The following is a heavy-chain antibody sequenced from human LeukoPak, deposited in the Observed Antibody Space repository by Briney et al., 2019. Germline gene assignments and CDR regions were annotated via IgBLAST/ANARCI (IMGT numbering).Heavy chain of an antibody. CDR3: ASGLPFPGY. CDR2: ISRSSSYI. Sequence: PGGSLRLSCAASGFTFSSYSMNWVRQAPGKGLEWVSSISRSSSYIYYADSVKGRFTISRDNAKNSLYLQMNSLRAEDTAVYYCASGLPFPGYWGQGTLVTVSS. CDR1: GFTFSSYS. J-gene: IGHJ4*02. V-gene: IGHV3-21*01. D-gene: IGHD2-21*02.